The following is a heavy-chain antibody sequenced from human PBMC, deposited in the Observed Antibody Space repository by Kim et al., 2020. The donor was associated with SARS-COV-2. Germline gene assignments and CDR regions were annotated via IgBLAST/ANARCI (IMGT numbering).Heavy chain of an antibody. V-gene: IGHV4-39*01. CDR2: IYYSGST. CDR3: ASLGWQWLDPPFDY. Sequence: SETLSLTCTVSGGSISSSSYYWGWIRQPPGKGLEWIGSIYYSGSTYYNPSLKSRVTISVDTSKNQFSLKLSSVTAADTAVYYCASLGWQWLDPPFDYWGQGTLVTVSS. CDR1: GGSISSSSYY. D-gene: IGHD6-19*01. J-gene: IGHJ4*02.